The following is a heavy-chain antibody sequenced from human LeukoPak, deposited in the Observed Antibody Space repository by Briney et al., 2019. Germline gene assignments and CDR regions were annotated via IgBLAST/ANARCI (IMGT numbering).Heavy chain of an antibody. CDR1: GYTFTSYY. CDR2: INPSGGST. Sequence: ASVKLSCKASGYTFTSYYMHWVRQAPGQGLEWMGIINPSGGSTSYEQKFQGRVTMTRDTSISTAYMELSRLRSDDTAVYYCARVYYGSWSPFDFDPFDYWGQGTLVTVSS. J-gene: IGHJ4*02. D-gene: IGHD3-10*01. V-gene: IGHV1-46*01. CDR3: ARVYYGSWSPFDFDPFDY.